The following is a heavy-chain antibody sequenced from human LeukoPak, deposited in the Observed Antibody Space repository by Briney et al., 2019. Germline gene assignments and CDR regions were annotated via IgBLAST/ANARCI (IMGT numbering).Heavy chain of an antibody. CDR1: GFTFDNSR. D-gene: IGHD5-18*01. V-gene: IGHV3-7*01. CDR2: INPDDSAK. CDR3: ARDRAYSSFDY. Sequence: PGESLRLSCAASGFTFDNSRMNWVRQAPGKGLEWVASINPDDSAKYYVDSVRGRFTISRDNAKNSLYLQMSSLRAEDAAVYYCARDRAYSSFDYWGQGTLVTVSS. J-gene: IGHJ4*02.